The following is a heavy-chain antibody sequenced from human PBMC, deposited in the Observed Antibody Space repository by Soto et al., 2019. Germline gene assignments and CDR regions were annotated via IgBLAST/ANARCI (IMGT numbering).Heavy chain of an antibody. J-gene: IGHJ4*01. CDR1: GGSFSGYC. CDR2: INHSGST. D-gene: IGHD3-3*01. V-gene: IGHV4-34*01. CDR3: ARGRKYYDFWSGYSHPRYYFNY. Sequence: SETLSLTCAVYGGSFSGYCWSWIRQPPGKGLEWIGEINHSGSTNYNPSLESRVTISVDTSKSQFSLKLSSVTAADTAVYYCARGRKYYDFWSGYSHPRYYFNYWGHGTLVTVSS.